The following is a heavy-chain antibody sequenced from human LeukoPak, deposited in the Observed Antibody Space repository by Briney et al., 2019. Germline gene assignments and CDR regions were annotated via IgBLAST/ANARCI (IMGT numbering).Heavy chain of an antibody. D-gene: IGHD3-3*01. Sequence: PGGSLRLSCAASGFTFSSYAMSWVRQAPGKGLEWVSAISGSGGSTYYADSVKGRFTISRDNSKNTLYLQMNSLRAEDTAVYYCAKDMGLRFLEWFSFDYWGQGTLVTVSS. CDR1: GFTFSSYA. J-gene: IGHJ4*02. CDR2: ISGSGGST. V-gene: IGHV3-23*01. CDR3: AKDMGLRFLEWFSFDY.